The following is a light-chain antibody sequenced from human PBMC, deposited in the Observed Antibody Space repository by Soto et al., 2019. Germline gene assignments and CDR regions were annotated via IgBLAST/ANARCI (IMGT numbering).Light chain of an antibody. CDR1: QSVSSSY. Sequence: EIVLTQSPGTLSLSPGERATLSCRASQSVSSSYLAWYQQKPGQAPRLLIYGASSRATGIPDRFRGSGSGTDFTLTISRLEPEDFAVYYCQQYGSSRWTFGQGTKVEIE. J-gene: IGKJ1*01. CDR3: QQYGSSRWT. V-gene: IGKV3-20*01. CDR2: GAS.